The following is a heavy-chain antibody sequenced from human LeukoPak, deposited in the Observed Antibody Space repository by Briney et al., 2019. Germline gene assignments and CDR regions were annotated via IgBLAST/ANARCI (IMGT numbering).Heavy chain of an antibody. CDR2: IIPIFGKA. CDR1: GGTFSSYA. Sequence: GASVKVSCKASGGTFSSYAISWVRQAPGQGLEWMGGIIPIFGKANYAQKFQGRVTITADESTSTAYMELSSLRSEDTAVYYCAKASHYYGSGSFDYWGQGTLVTVSS. CDR3: AKASHYYGSGSFDY. D-gene: IGHD3-10*01. V-gene: IGHV1-69*13. J-gene: IGHJ4*02.